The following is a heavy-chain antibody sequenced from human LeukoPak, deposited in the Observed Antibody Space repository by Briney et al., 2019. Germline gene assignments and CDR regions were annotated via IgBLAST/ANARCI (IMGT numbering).Heavy chain of an antibody. Sequence: ASVKLSCKASGYTFTSYYMHWVRQTPGQGLGWMGIINPSGGGTTYAQKFQGRVTMTRDTSTSTVYVELSSLTSVDTAVYYCAREEGAAAGTGIDYWGQGTLVTVSS. CDR3: AREEGAAAGTGIDY. CDR1: GYTFTSYY. CDR2: INPSGGGT. J-gene: IGHJ4*02. D-gene: IGHD6-13*01. V-gene: IGHV1-46*01.